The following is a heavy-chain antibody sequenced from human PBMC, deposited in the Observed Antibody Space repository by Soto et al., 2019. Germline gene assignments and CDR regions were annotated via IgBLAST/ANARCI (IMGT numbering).Heavy chain of an antibody. D-gene: IGHD1-26*01. CDR1: GFTFSSYA. CDR3: AKGRGGSYSVDY. Sequence: GGSLSLSCAASGFTFSSYAMSWVRQAPGKGLEWVSAISGSGGSTYYADSVKGRFTISRDNSKNTLYLQMNSLRAEDTAVYYCAKGRGGSYSVDYWGQGTLVTVSS. CDR2: ISGSGGST. V-gene: IGHV3-23*01. J-gene: IGHJ4*02.